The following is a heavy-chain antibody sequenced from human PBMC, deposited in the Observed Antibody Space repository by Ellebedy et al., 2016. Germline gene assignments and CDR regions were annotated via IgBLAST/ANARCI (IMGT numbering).Heavy chain of an antibody. CDR3: ARETDYGDHAHYYYMDV. D-gene: IGHD4-17*01. CDR1: GGSISSYY. Sequence: SETLSLTXTVSGGSISSYYWSWIRQPPGKGLEWIGYIYYSGSTNYNPSLKSRVTISVDTSKNQFSLKLSSVTAADTAVYYCARETDYGDHAHYYYMDVWGKGTTVTVSS. J-gene: IGHJ6*03. V-gene: IGHV4-59*13. CDR2: IYYSGST.